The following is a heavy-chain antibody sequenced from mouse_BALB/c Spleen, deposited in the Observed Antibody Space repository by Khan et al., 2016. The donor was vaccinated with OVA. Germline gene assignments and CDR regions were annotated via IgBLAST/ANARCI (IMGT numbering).Heavy chain of an antibody. J-gene: IGHJ3*01. D-gene: IGHD1-1*01. CDR3: YAFPCYYGRGWFAY. Sequence: VQLKQSGAELVRSGASVKLSCTASGFNIKDYNMHWVKQRPEQGLEWIGWIDPENGDTEYAPKFQGTATMTADTSSNTAYLQFSSLTSEDTAVYFCYAFPCYYGRGWFAYWGPGALVTVS. CDR1: GFNIKDYN. CDR2: IDPENGDT. V-gene: IGHV14-4*02.